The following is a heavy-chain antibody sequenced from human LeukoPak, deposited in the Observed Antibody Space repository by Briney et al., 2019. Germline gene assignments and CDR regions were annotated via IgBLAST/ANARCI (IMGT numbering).Heavy chain of an antibody. V-gene: IGHV4-34*01. CDR3: ARGRRSGWYPYYFDY. D-gene: IGHD6-19*01. CDR2: INHSGST. Sequence: SETLSLTCAVYGGSFSGYYWSWIRPPPGKGLEWIGEINHSGSTNYNPSLKSRVTISVDTSKNQFSLKLSSVTAADTAVYYCARGRRSGWYPYYFDYWGQGTLVTVSS. CDR1: GGSFSGYY. J-gene: IGHJ4*02.